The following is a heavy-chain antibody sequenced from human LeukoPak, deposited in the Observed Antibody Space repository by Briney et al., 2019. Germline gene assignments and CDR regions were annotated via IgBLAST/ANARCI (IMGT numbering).Heavy chain of an antibody. V-gene: IGHV3-7*01. Sequence: EPGGSLRLSCAASGFTFSSFWMRWVRQAPGKGLELVANIKQDGSEKYYVDSVQGRFTISRDNAKNSLYLQMNSLRAEDTAVYYCARNKKGDRYTYGHDYWGQGTLVTVSS. CDR2: IKQDGSEK. CDR1: GFTFSSFW. CDR3: ARNKKGDRYTYGHDY. J-gene: IGHJ4*02. D-gene: IGHD5-18*01.